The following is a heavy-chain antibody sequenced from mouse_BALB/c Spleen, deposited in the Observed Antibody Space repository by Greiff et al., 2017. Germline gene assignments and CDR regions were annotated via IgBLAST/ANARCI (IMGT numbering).Heavy chain of an antibody. Sequence: EVKLVESGGGLVKPGGSLKLSCAASGFTFSSYAMSWVRQTPEKRLEWVATISSGGSTIYYADTVKGRFTISRDNPKNTLFLQMTSLRSEDTAMYYCAGGGTCFDYWGQGTTLTVSS. J-gene: IGHJ2*01. V-gene: IGHV5-9-1*01. CDR3: AGGGTCFDY. CDR2: ISSGGSTI. D-gene: IGHD1-1*02. CDR1: GFTFSSYA.